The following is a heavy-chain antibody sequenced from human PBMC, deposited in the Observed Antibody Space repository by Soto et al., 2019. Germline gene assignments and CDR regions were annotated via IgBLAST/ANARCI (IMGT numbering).Heavy chain of an antibody. CDR1: GFTFSSYW. V-gene: IGHV3-74*01. Sequence: GGSLRLSCAASGFTFSSYWMHWVRQAPGKGLVWVSRINSDGSSTSYADSVKGRFTISRDNAKNTLYLQMNSLRAEDTAVYYCARGGGYDYVWGSYRSLFDYWGQGTLVTAPQ. D-gene: IGHD3-16*02. CDR3: ARGGGYDYVWGSYRSLFDY. CDR2: INSDGSST. J-gene: IGHJ4*02.